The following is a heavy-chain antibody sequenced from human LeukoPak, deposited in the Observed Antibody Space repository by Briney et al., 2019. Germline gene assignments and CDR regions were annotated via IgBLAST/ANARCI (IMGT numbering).Heavy chain of an antibody. CDR2: ISYDGSTV. D-gene: IGHD4-17*01. Sequence: GGTLRLSCAASGFTFSTYGIHWVRQAPGKGLEWVALISYDGSTVYYADSVKGRFTISRDNSKNTLFLQMNSLRAEDTAVYYCAKGYPPMTTVTLPFDYWGQGTLVTVSS. J-gene: IGHJ4*02. V-gene: IGHV3-30*18. CDR1: GFTFSTYG. CDR3: AKGYPPMTTVTLPFDY.